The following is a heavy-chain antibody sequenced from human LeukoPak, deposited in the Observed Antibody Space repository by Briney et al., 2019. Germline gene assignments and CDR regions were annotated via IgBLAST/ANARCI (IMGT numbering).Heavy chain of an antibody. CDR1: GFTFSSYA. CDR3: ARERRYSSSPTQYFQH. Sequence: GRSLRLSCAASGFTFSSYAMHWVRQAPGKGLEWVAVISYDGSNKYCADSVKGRFTISRDNSKNTLYLQMNSLRAEDTAVYYCARERRYSSSPTQYFQHWGQGTLVTVSS. J-gene: IGHJ1*01. D-gene: IGHD6-13*01. CDR2: ISYDGSNK. V-gene: IGHV3-30-3*01.